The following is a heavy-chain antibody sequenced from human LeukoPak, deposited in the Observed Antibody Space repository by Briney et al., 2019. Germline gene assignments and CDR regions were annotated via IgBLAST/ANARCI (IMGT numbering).Heavy chain of an antibody. CDR3: ANNLYASGSYFTY. CDR2: IYHSGNT. V-gene: IGHV4-38-2*02. J-gene: IGHJ4*02. Sequence: PSETLSLTCTVSGYSISSGYYWGWIRQSPGKGLEWIASIYHSGNTYYNPSLKSRVTISVDTSKNQFSLKLSSVTAADTAVYYCANNLYASGSYFTYWGQGTLVTVSS. CDR1: GYSISSGYY. D-gene: IGHD3-10*01.